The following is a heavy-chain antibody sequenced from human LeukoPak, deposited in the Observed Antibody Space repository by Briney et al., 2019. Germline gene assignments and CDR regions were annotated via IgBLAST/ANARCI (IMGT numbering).Heavy chain of an antibody. J-gene: IGHJ4*02. V-gene: IGHV4-39*01. D-gene: IGHD4-17*01. CDR1: GGSVSSSSYY. Sequence: SETLSLTCTVSGGSVSSSSYYWGWVRQPPGKGLEWIGLMSYSGTSAYSPSLESRVTISVDTSKNQFSLELSSVTAADTAVYYCARNSTTVNHVYKFFDYWGRGTLVTVSS. CDR2: MSYSGTS. CDR3: ARNSTTVNHVYKFFDY.